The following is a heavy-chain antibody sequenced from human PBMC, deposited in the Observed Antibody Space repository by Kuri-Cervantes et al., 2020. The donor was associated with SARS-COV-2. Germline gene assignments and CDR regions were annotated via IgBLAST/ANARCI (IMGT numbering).Heavy chain of an antibody. V-gene: IGHV3-30-3*01. J-gene: IGHJ4*02. CDR1: GFTFSSYA. Sequence: GESLKISCAASGFTFSSYAMHWVRQAPGKGLEWVAVISYDGSNKYYADSVKGRFTISRDNSKNTLYLQMNSLGAEDTAVYYCAREEVLAVAGTGGFDYWGQGTLVTVSS. D-gene: IGHD6-19*01. CDR2: ISYDGSNK. CDR3: AREEVLAVAGTGGFDY.